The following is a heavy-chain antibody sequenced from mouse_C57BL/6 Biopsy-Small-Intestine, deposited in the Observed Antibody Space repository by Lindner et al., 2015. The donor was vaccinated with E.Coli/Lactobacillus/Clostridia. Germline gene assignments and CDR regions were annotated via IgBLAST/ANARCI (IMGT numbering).Heavy chain of an antibody. Sequence: VQLQESGAELAKPGASVKMSCKASGYTFTSYWMHWVKQRPGQGLEWIGYINPSSGYTEYNQKFKDKATLTADKSSSTAYMQLSSLTSEDSAVYYCARSGDGYYYPFAYWGQGDSGHCLC. V-gene: IGHV1-7*01. CDR3: ARSGDGYYYPFAY. D-gene: IGHD2-3*01. CDR2: INPSSGYT. J-gene: IGHJ3*01. CDR1: GYTFTSYW.